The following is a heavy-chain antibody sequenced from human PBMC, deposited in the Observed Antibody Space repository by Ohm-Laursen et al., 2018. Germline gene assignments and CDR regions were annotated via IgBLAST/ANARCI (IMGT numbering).Heavy chain of an antibody. Sequence: LRLSCTASGFTFSRHVMSWVRQAPGKGLEWVSVATGSGRSTYYTDSVKGRFSISRDNSKNTLYLQMNSLRVEDTAVYYCAKGRSGGTGHGNWFESWGQGALVIVSS. CDR1: GFTFSRHV. CDR2: ATGSGRST. V-gene: IGHV3-23*01. D-gene: IGHD3-10*01. CDR3: AKGRSGGTGHGNWFES. J-gene: IGHJ5*01.